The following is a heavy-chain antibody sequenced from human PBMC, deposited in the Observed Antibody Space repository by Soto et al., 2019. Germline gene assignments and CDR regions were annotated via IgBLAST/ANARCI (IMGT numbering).Heavy chain of an antibody. D-gene: IGHD5-18*01. CDR1: GFTFSSYA. V-gene: IGHV3-23*01. CDR2: ISGSGGST. J-gene: IGHJ4*02. Sequence: GGSRRLSCAASGFTFSSYAMSWVRQAPGKGLEWVSAISGSGGSTYYADSVKARFNISRDNSKNTLYLQMNSLRAEDTAVYYCAKDETGPWTGQRWCAHWAQGA. CDR3: AKDETGPWTGQRWCAH.